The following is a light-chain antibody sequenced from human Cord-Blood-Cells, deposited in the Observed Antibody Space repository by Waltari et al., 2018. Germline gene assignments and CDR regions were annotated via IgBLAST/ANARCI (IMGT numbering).Light chain of an antibody. CDR2: YDS. CDR1: YIGSKR. CDR3: QVWDSSSDHWV. Sequence: SYVLTQPPSVSVAPGKTHMITCGGNYIGSKRVHWYQQKPGQAPVLVIVYDSDRPSGDPERLSGSDSGNTATLTFSRVEAGDEADYYCQVWDSSSDHWVFGGGTKLTVL. J-gene: IGLJ3*02. V-gene: IGLV3-21*04.